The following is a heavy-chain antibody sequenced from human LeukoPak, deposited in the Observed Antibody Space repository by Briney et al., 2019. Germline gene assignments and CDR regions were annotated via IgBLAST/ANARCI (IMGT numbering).Heavy chain of an antibody. CDR1: GFTFSRYA. CDR2: ISYDGSNK. CDR3: ATQPFTYYYDSSGYYTDY. V-gene: IGHV3-30-3*01. Sequence: GGSLRLSCAASGFTFSRYAMHWVRQAPGKGLEWVAVISYDGSNKYYADSVKGRFTISRDNSKNTLYLQMNSLRAEDTAVYYCATQPFTYYYDSSGYYTDYWGQGTLVTVSS. D-gene: IGHD3-22*01. J-gene: IGHJ4*02.